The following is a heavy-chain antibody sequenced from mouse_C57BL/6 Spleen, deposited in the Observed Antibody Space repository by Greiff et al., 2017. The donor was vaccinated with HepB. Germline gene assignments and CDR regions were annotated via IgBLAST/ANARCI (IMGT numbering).Heavy chain of an antibody. CDR2: IHPSDSDT. Sequence: QVQLQQPGAELVKPGASVKVSCKASGYTFTSYWMHWVKQRPGQGLEWIGRIHPSDSDTNYNQKFKGKATLTVDKSSSTAYMQLSSLTSEDSAVYYCARDRDYYGSSYVPWFAYWGQGTLVTVSA. CDR1: GYTFTSYW. V-gene: IGHV1-74*01. CDR3: ARDRDYYGSSYVPWFAY. J-gene: IGHJ3*01. D-gene: IGHD1-1*01.